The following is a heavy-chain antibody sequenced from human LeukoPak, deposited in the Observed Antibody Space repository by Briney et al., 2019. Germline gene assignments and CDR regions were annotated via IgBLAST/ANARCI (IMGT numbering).Heavy chain of an antibody. V-gene: IGHV3-7*01. CDR1: GFTVSSNY. CDR2: IKQDGSEK. CDR3: ASEWWELHDAFDI. J-gene: IGHJ3*02. Sequence: PGGSLRLSCAASGFTVSSNYMSWVRQAPGKGLEWVTNIKQDGSEKYYVDSVKGRFTISRDNAKNSLYLQMNSLRAEDTAVYYCASEWWELHDAFDIWGQGTMVTVSS. D-gene: IGHD2-15*01.